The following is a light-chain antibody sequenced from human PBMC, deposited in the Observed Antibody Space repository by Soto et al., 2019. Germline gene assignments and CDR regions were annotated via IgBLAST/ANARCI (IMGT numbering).Light chain of an antibody. CDR3: QQRSNWPLT. CDR1: QSVSSY. J-gene: IGKJ4*02. CDR2: DAS. Sequence: EIVWTQSPATLSLSPGQRAALSCRASQSVSSYLAWYQQKAGQAPRLLIHDASKRATGIPARFSGSGSGTEFSLTISGLEPEEFAVYYCQQRSNWPLTFGGGTKVEIK. V-gene: IGKV3-11*01.